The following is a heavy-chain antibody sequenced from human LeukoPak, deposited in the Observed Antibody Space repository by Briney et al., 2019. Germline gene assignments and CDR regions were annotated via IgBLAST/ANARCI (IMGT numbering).Heavy chain of an antibody. CDR3: ARYGNSSLRAGYYYYMDV. CDR1: GGSINNYY. Sequence: PSETLSLTCTVSGGSINNYYWSWIRQPPGKGMEDIGHIYYSGFTNYNPSLKSRVTMSVDTSKNQFSLKLSSVTAADTAVYYCARYGNSSLRAGYYYYMDVWGKGTTVTVSS. D-gene: IGHD4-23*01. J-gene: IGHJ6*03. V-gene: IGHV4-59*01. CDR2: IYYSGFT.